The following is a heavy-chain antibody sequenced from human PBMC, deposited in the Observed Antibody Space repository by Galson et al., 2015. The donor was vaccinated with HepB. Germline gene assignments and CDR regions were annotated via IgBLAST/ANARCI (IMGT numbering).Heavy chain of an antibody. V-gene: IGHV3-23*01. CDR1: GFTFSSYA. CDR3: ARVHGSGSYYPTNLDY. D-gene: IGHD3-10*01. J-gene: IGHJ4*02. Sequence: SLRLSCAASGFTFSSYAMSWVRQAPGKGLEWVSAISGSGGSTYYADSVKGRFTISRDNSKNTLYLQMNSLRAEDTAVYYCARVHGSGSYYPTNLDYWGQGTLVTVSS. CDR2: ISGSGGST.